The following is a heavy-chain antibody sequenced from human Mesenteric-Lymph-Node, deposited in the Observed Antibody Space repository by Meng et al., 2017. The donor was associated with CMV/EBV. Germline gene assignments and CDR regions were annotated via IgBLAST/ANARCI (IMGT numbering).Heavy chain of an antibody. CDR3: ARGREKDY. J-gene: IGHJ4*02. CDR1: GFTFSSYS. V-gene: IGHV3-21*01. Sequence: GESLKISCAASGFTFSSYSMNWVRQAPGKGLEWVSSISSSSSYIYYADSVKGRFTISRDNAKNSLYLQMNSLRAEDTAVYYCARGREKDYWGQGTLVRLL. CDR2: ISSSSSYI.